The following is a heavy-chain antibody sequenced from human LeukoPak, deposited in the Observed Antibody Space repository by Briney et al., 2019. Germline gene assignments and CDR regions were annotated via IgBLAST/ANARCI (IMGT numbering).Heavy chain of an antibody. CDR3: VRQRGASETINHFDP. CDR2: IYPDDSDT. D-gene: IGHD1-14*01. V-gene: IGHV5-51*01. CDR1: GYSFTTYW. J-gene: IGHJ5*02. Sequence: GESLKISCKTSGYSFTTYWIGWVRQMPGTGLEVVGAIYPDDSDTSYSPSCQGQVVISADRSSSTAYLQWNTLKTSDTAMYYCVRQRGASETINHFDPWGQGTLVTVSS.